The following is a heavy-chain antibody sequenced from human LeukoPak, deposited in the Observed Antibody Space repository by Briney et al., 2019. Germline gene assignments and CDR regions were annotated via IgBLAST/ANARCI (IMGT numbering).Heavy chain of an antibody. CDR1: GYTFTSYD. Sequence: GASVKVSCKASGYTFTSYDINWVRQATGQGLEWMGWMNPNSGNTGYAQKFQGRVTMTRNTSISTAYMELSSLRSEDTAVYYCARTYSSSLRKHYYHYGMDVWGQGTTVTVSS. J-gene: IGHJ6*02. D-gene: IGHD6-6*01. CDR3: ARTYSSSLRKHYYHYGMDV. V-gene: IGHV1-8*01. CDR2: MNPNSGNT.